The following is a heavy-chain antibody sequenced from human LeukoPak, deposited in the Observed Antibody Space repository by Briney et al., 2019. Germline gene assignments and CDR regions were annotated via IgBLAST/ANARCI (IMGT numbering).Heavy chain of an antibody. V-gene: IGHV3-48*02. Sequence: PGGSLRLSCAASGFTFSSYSMSWVRQAPGKGLEWVSYISSSSRAVYYADSVKGRFTISRDNAKNSLYLQMNSLRDEDTAVFYCVARGLPSDYWGQGTLVTVSS. CDR3: VARGLPSDY. CDR1: GFTFSSYS. J-gene: IGHJ4*02. CDR2: ISSSSRAV.